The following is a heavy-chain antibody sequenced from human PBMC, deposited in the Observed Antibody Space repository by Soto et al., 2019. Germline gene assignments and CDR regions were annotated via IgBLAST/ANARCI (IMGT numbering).Heavy chain of an antibody. CDR3: ARRITIFGVVIRGNYGMDV. D-gene: IGHD3-3*01. J-gene: IGHJ6*02. Sequence: QVQLVQSGAEVKKPGSSVKVSCKASGGTFSSYAISWVRQAPGQGLEWMGGIIPIFGTANYAQKFQGRVTITADEYTRTAYMELSSLRSEDTAVYYCARRITIFGVVIRGNYGMDVWGQGTTVTVSS. V-gene: IGHV1-69*12. CDR2: IIPIFGTA. CDR1: GGTFSSYA.